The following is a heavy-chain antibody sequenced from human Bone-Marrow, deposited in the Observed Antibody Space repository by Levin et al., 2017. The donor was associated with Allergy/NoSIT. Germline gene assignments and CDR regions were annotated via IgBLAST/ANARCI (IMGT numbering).Heavy chain of an antibody. CDR2: IYPGDSDS. J-gene: IGHJ3*02. D-gene: IGHD2-2*03. CDR3: ARQEAGYYDAFDI. Sequence: PGGSLRLSCKGSGYSFSTYGIGWVRQMPGRGLEWMGIIYPGDSDSRYSAPFQGQVTISADRSISTAYLHWSSLEASDTATYYCARQEAGYYDAFDIWGQGTVVTVSS. CDR1: GYSFSTYG. V-gene: IGHV5-51*01.